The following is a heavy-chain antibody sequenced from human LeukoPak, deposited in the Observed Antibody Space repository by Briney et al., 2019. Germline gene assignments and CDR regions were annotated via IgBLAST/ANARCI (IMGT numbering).Heavy chain of an antibody. CDR3: ARELMVETVYHFDY. J-gene: IGHJ4*02. Sequence: GGSLRLSCAASGFTFSYYWMSWVRQAPGKGLEWVANLNQDGSEKYYVDSVKGRFTISRDNAKNSVYLQMNSLRAEDTALYYCARELMVETVYHFDYWGQGTLVNVSS. V-gene: IGHV3-7*01. CDR1: GFTFSYYW. CDR2: LNQDGSEK. D-gene: IGHD2-8*01.